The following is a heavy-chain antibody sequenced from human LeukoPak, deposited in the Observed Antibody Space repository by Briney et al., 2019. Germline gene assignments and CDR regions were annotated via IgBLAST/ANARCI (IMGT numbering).Heavy chain of an antibody. CDR2: IRTTAEGAKYA. V-gene: IGHV3-48*02. Sequence: PGGSLRLSCATSGFSFTDYPMNWVRQAPGKGLERISNIRTTAEGAKYAYYADSVKGRVTISRDDGKNTLYLHMNSLRDDDTAVYYCVKESKVVRGVIMDAFDMWGQGTMVTVSS. D-gene: IGHD3-10*01. CDR1: GFSFTDYP. CDR3: VKESKVVRGVIMDAFDM. J-gene: IGHJ3*02.